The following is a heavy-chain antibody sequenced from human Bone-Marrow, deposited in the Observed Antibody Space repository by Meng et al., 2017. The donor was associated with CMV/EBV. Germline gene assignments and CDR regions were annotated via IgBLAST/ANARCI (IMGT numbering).Heavy chain of an antibody. CDR1: GGSISSYY. Sequence: SETLSLTCTVSGGSISSYYWSWIRQPPGKGLEWIGYIYYSGSTNYNPSPKSRVTISVGTSKNQFSLKLSSVTAADTAVYYCARLYRGWSGWFDPWGEGTLVTVSS. D-gene: IGHD6-19*01. CDR2: IYYSGST. V-gene: IGHV4-59*01. CDR3: ARLYRGWSGWFDP. J-gene: IGHJ5*02.